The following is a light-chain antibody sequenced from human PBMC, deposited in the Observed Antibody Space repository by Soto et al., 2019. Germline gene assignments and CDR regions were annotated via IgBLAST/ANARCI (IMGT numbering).Light chain of an antibody. V-gene: IGLV2-14*01. CDR3: TSYTSSSTLDV. J-gene: IGLJ1*01. CDR1: SSDVGGYNY. Sequence: QSALAQPASVSGSPGQSITISCTGTSSDVGGYNYVSWYQQHPGKAPKLMIYEVSNRPLGVSNRISGSKSGNTASLTISGLQAEDEADYYCTSYTSSSTLDVFGTGTKVNVL. CDR2: EVS.